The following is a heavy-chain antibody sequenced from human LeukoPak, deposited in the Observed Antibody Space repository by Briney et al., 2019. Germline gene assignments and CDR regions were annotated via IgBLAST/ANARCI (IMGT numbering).Heavy chain of an antibody. D-gene: IGHD5-24*01. Sequence: SETLSLTCTVSGGSIRSSYYYWGWIRQPPGKGLEWIGEINHSGSTNYNPSLKSRVTISVDTSKNQFSLKLSSVTAADTAVYYCARRRRDGYNSRWYFDLWGRGTLVTVSS. J-gene: IGHJ2*01. CDR3: ARRRRDGYNSRWYFDL. CDR2: INHSGST. V-gene: IGHV4-39*07. CDR1: GGSIRSSYYY.